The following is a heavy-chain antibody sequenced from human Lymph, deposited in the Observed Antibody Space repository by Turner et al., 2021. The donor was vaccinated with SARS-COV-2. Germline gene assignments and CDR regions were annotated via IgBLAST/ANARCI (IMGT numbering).Heavy chain of an antibody. D-gene: IGHD3-3*01. CDR2: ISYDGSNK. CDR3: AKVRSIFGVVIGGMDV. J-gene: IGHJ6*02. CDR1: GFTFSSYG. Sequence: QVQLVESGGGVVQPGRSLSISCAESGFTFSSYGMHWVRQAPGKGLEWVAVISYDGSNKYYADSVKGRFTISRDNTKKTLYLQMNSLRAEDTAVYYCAKVRSIFGVVIGGMDVWGQGTTVTVSS. V-gene: IGHV3-30*18.